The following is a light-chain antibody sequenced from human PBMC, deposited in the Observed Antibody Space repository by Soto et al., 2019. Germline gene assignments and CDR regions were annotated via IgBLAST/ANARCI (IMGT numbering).Light chain of an antibody. Sequence: GLAESEATLSQFPAETPTLSSRASQYINTRLAWYQHRPATAPRLLIYQTSLRGAGIPARCSDSASGTDLSLTMSDVQTEDFALYYCHQRQSWPGRFGQGT. CDR1: QYINTR. J-gene: IGKJ1*01. CDR3: HQRQSWPGR. CDR2: QTS. V-gene: IGKV3-11*01.